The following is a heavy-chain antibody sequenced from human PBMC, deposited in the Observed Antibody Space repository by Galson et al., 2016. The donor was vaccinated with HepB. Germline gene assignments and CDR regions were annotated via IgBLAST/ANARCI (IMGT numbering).Heavy chain of an antibody. V-gene: IGHV4-4*02. D-gene: IGHD6-19*01. Sequence: SETLSLTCAVSGGSISSSNWWSWVRQPPGKGLEWIGEIFHSGNTNYNPSLKSRVTISVDKSKNQFSLKLSPVTAADTAFYYWARERYSSGWYQVNDAFDIWGQGIMVTVSS. CDR1: GGSISSSNW. CDR3: ARERYSSGWYQVNDAFDI. CDR2: IFHSGNT. J-gene: IGHJ3*02.